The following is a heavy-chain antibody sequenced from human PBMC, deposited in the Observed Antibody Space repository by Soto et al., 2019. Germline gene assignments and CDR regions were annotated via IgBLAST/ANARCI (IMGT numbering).Heavy chain of an antibody. D-gene: IGHD1-26*01. J-gene: IGHJ4*02. Sequence: EVQLVESGGGLVQPGGSLRLSCAASGFTFGSYPMHWVRQAPGKGLEYVSAISTNGDSTFYANSVKGRFTISRDNSKNTLYLQRGRLRRADMGVYYCTREGILRPRWVFDYWGQGTLVTASS. CDR3: TREGILRPRWVFDY. CDR2: ISTNGDST. V-gene: IGHV3-64*01. CDR1: GFTFGSYP.